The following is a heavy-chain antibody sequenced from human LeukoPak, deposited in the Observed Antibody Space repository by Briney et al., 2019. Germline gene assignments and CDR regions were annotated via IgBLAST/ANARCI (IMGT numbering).Heavy chain of an antibody. CDR1: GFTPSSNY. V-gene: IGHV3-53*01. J-gene: IGHJ4*02. D-gene: IGHD6-13*01. Sequence: CRSLSCAPSGFTPSSNYITWVRHAPREGLDWVSVINRGGNTYYADSVKGRFTIYRDNYKNTLYLQMSSARAEDTDVYYCASGPAAAFDYWGQGTLVTVSS. CDR3: ASGPAAAFDY. CDR2: INRGGNT.